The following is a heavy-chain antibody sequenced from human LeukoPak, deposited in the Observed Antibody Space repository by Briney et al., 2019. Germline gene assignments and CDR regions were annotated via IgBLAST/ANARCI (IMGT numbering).Heavy chain of an antibody. Sequence: PGGSLRLSCAASGFTFNSFAMHWVRQAPGKGLEHLAFIQSDGSDKYYADSVKGRFTISRDNSKNTLYLQMNSLRAEDTAVYYCATDIATLRYFDWLLWEGVDYWGQGTLVTVSS. J-gene: IGHJ4*02. CDR1: GFTFNSFA. CDR2: IQSDGSDK. D-gene: IGHD3-9*01. V-gene: IGHV3-30*02. CDR3: ATDIATLRYFDWLLWEGVDY.